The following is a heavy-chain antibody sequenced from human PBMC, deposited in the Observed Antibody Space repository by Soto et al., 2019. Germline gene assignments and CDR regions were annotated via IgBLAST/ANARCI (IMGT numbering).Heavy chain of an antibody. Sequence: ASVKVSCKASGYTFTSYAMHWVRQAPGQRLEWMGWINAGNGNTKYSQKFQGRVTITRDTSASTAYMELSSLRSEDTAVYYCARKDCSSTSCLSRYWGQRSLDTGSS. CDR3: ARKDCSSTSCLSRY. V-gene: IGHV1-3*01. J-gene: IGHJ4*02. CDR1: GYTFTSYA. D-gene: IGHD2-2*01. CDR2: INAGNGNT.